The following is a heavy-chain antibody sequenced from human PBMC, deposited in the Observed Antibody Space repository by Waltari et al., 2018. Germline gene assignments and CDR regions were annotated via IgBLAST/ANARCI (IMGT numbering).Heavy chain of an antibody. CDR2: IYSSGST. CDR1: GGSISSGVYF. Sequence: QVQLQESGPGLVKPSQTLSLTRTLSGGSISSGVYFWSWSRPPPGKGMEWIGYIYSSGSTYYNPSLKSRVTISVDTSKNQFSLKLSSVTAADTAVYYCASSEAAAGTGALGWFDPWGQGTLVTVSS. D-gene: IGHD6-13*01. J-gene: IGHJ5*02. V-gene: IGHV4-31*03. CDR3: ASSEAAAGTGALGWFDP.